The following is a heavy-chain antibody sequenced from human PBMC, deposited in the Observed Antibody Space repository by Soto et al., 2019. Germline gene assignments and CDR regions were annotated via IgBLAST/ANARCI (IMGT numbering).Heavy chain of an antibody. D-gene: IGHD6-13*01. V-gene: IGHV3-23*01. CDR1: GFTFSTYG. Sequence: EVQLLESGGGLVQPGGSLRLSCAASGFTFSTYGMSWVRQAPGKGLEWVSSISGSGGSTYYAESVKGRFTISRDNSKNTLYLQMNSLRGEDTAVYNCAKLLAATGSVHWGQGTLVTVSS. CDR3: AKLLAATGSVH. J-gene: IGHJ4*02. CDR2: ISGSGGST.